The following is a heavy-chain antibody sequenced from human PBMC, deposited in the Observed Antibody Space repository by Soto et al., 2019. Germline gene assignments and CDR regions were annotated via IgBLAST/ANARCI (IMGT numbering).Heavy chain of an antibody. V-gene: IGHV3-23*01. Sequence: GGSLRLSCAASGFTFSSYAMSWVRQAPGKGLEWVSAISGSCGSTYYADSVKGRFTISRDNSKNTLYLKMNSLRAEDTAVYYCAKATPTIVGANYFNYWGQGTLVTVSS. J-gene: IGHJ4*02. CDR2: ISGSCGST. D-gene: IGHD1-26*01. CDR1: GFTFSSYA. CDR3: AKATPTIVGANYFNY.